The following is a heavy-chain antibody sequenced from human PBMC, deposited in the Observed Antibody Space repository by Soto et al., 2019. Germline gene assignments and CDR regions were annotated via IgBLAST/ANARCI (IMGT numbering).Heavy chain of an antibody. CDR2: IIPILGIA. CDR3: ARGVPAAILGGSDWFDP. Sequence: QVQLVQSGAEVKKPGSSVKVSCKASGGTFSSYTISWVRQAPGQGLEWMGRIIPILGIANYAQKFRGRVTITADKSTSTAYMELSSLRSEDTAVYYCARGVPAAILGGSDWFDPWGQGTLVTVSS. J-gene: IGHJ5*02. V-gene: IGHV1-69*02. D-gene: IGHD2-2*01. CDR1: GGTFSSYT.